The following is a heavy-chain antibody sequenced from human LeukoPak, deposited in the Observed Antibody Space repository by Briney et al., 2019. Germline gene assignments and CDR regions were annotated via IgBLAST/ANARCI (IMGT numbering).Heavy chain of an antibody. D-gene: IGHD3-22*01. Sequence: SETLCLTCAASGVPFSNYYWSWVRQSPRQGLEWIGEINHSGYTNYNPSLKSRVAMSIDTSKNQFSLILTSVTAADTAVYYCARHTGSGYYDYWGQGTLVTVSS. CDR1: GVPFSNYY. CDR3: ARHTGSGYYDY. CDR2: INHSGYT. V-gene: IGHV4-34*01. J-gene: IGHJ4*02.